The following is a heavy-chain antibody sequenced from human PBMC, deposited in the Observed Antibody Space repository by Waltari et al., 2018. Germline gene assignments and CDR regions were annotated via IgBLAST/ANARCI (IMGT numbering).Heavy chain of an antibody. CDR2: ITAFGSGT. V-gene: IGHV3-23*01. Sequence: LLESGGGLVQPGGSLRLSCFASGFAFNSYAMTWGRQAPGQGLEWVATITAFGSGTYYGDSVSGRCTISRDNSQNTLYLQVKSLSADDTAVYYCAKGVGASQFFDYWGRGTLVTVSS. D-gene: IGHD1-26*01. CDR1: GFAFNSYA. J-gene: IGHJ4*02. CDR3: AKGVGASQFFDY.